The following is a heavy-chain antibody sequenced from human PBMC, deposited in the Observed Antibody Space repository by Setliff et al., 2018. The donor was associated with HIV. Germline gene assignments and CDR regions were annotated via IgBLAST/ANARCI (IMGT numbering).Heavy chain of an antibody. Sequence: GGSLRLSCAASGFTFSSYNMNWVRQAPGKGLEWVSYISSSSTIYYADSVKGRFTISRDNSKNSLYLQMNSLRTEDTALYYCVKNIGGYSSSSVFDYWGQGTLVTVSS. J-gene: IGHJ4*02. D-gene: IGHD6-6*01. CDR1: GFTFSSYN. CDR3: VKNIGGYSSSSVFDY. V-gene: IGHV3-48*04. CDR2: ISSSSTI.